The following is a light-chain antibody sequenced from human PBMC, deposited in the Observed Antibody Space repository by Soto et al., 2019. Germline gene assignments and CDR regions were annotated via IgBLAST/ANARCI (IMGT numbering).Light chain of an antibody. CDR1: SSDVGGYTY. J-gene: IGLJ1*01. CDR3: SSYTSSSTYV. V-gene: IGLV2-14*01. CDR2: DVS. Sequence: QSALTQPASVSGSPGQWITISCTGTSSDVGGYTYVSWYQQHPGKAPKLMIYDVSNRPSGVSNRFSGSKSVNTASLTISGLQAEDEADYYCSSYTSSSTYVFGTGTKLTVL.